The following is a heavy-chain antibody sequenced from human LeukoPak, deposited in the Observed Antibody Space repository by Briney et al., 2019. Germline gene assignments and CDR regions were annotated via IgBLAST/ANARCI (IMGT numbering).Heavy chain of an antibody. D-gene: IGHD7-27*01. Sequence: SETLSLTCTVSGGSISSYYWSWIRQPPGKGLEWIGYIYYSGSTNYNPSLESRVTISVDTSKNQFSLKLSSVTAADTAVYYCARDSGEGWFDPWGQGTLVTVSS. V-gene: IGHV4-59*01. CDR2: IYYSGST. CDR1: GGSISSYY. CDR3: ARDSGEGWFDP. J-gene: IGHJ5*02.